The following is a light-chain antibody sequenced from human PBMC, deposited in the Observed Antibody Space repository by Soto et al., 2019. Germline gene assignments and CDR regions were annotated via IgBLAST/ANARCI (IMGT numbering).Light chain of an antibody. V-gene: IGLV2-23*02. Sequence: QSALTQPASVFGSPGQSITISCTGTSSDVGSYNLVSWYQQHPGKAPKLMIYEVSKRPSGVSNRFSGSKSGNTASLTISGLQAEDEADYYCCSYAGSSNFYVFGTGTKVTVL. CDR2: EVS. CDR1: SSDVGSYNL. J-gene: IGLJ1*01. CDR3: CSYAGSSNFYV.